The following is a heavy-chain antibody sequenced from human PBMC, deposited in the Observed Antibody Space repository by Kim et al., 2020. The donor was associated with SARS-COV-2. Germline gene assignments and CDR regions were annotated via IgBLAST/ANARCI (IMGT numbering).Heavy chain of an antibody. CDR3: AKDLLAAPNDAFDI. J-gene: IGHJ3*02. D-gene: IGHD2-15*01. Sequence: ADSVKGRFTISRDNAKNSLYLQMNSLRAEDTALYYCAKDLLAAPNDAFDIWGQGTMVTVSS. V-gene: IGHV3-9*01.